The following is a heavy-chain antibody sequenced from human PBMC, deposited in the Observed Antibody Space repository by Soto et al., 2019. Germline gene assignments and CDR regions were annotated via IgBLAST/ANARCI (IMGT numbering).Heavy chain of an antibody. CDR1: GYTFTSYD. J-gene: IGHJ6*02. Sequence: ASGKVSCKASGYTFTSYDINWVRQATGQGLEYLGWMNPNSGNTGYVQKFQGRVTMTRDTSTSTVYMELSSLRSEDTAVYYCAREGITIFGVVRGSEAYYYYYGMDVWGQGTLVTVSS. CDR3: AREGITIFGVVRGSEAYYYYYGMDV. CDR2: MNPNSGNT. D-gene: IGHD3-3*01. V-gene: IGHV1-8*02.